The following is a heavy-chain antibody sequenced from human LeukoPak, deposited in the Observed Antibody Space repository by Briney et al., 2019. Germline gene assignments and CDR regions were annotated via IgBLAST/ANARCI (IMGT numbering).Heavy chain of an antibody. Sequence: GGSLRLSCKASGFTFTRSAMGWVRLAPGKGLEWVSCITNSGGGTYYADSVKGRFTISRDNSKNTLYLQMNSLRAEDTAVYYCAKDVAWVSVTLFDYWGQGTLVTVSS. J-gene: IGHJ4*02. CDR2: ITNSGGGT. CDR1: GFTFTRSA. CDR3: AKDVAWVSVTLFDY. D-gene: IGHD6-13*01. V-gene: IGHV3-23*01.